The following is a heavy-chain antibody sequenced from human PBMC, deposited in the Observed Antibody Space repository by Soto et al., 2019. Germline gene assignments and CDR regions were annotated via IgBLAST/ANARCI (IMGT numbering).Heavy chain of an antibody. CDR1: GGTFSSYA. CDR3: ERVDLRRDIVVVPAAPEYYYYGMDV. Sequence: SVKVSCKASGGTFSSYAISWVRQAPGQGLEWMGGIIPIFGTANYAQKFQGRVTITADESTSTAYMEMSSLRSEDTAVYYCERVDLRRDIVVVPAAPEYYYYGMDVWGQGTTVTVSS. CDR2: IIPIFGTA. D-gene: IGHD2-2*01. J-gene: IGHJ6*02. V-gene: IGHV1-69*13.